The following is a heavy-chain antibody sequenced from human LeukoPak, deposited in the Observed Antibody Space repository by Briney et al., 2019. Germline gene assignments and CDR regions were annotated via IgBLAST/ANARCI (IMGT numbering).Heavy chain of an antibody. D-gene: IGHD3-22*01. Sequence: EASVKVSCKASGYTFTSYYMHWGRQAPGQGLEWMGIINPSGGSTSYAQKFQGRVTMTRDTSTSTVYMELSSLRSEDTAVYYCARLSPSGFFDYWGQGTLVTVSS. CDR3: ARLSPSGFFDY. V-gene: IGHV1-46*01. J-gene: IGHJ4*02. CDR1: GYTFTSYY. CDR2: INPSGGST.